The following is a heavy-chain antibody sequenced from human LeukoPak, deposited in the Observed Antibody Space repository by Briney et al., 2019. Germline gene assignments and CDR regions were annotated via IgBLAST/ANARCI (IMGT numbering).Heavy chain of an antibody. J-gene: IGHJ4*02. CDR1: GFTLSESA. Sequence: GGSLRLSCAASGFTLSESAIHWVRQASGKGLEWVGRIRTKTNNFATAYAASVKGRFTVSRDDSKNTAYLQMNSLKTEDTAVYYCTRLLDYNGYYYGAFDYWGQGTLVTVSS. CDR3: TRLLDYNGYYYGAFDY. D-gene: IGHD3-22*01. V-gene: IGHV3-73*01. CDR2: IRTKTNNFAT.